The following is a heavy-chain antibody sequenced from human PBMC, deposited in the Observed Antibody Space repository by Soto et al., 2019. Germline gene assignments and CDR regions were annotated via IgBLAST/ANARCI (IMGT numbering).Heavy chain of an antibody. D-gene: IGHD2-15*01. Sequence: QVHVVQSGAEVKRPGSSVKVSCKASGGTFSLHSIGRVRQAAGQGLEWMGRTISIFGSSISAQKFQHRVSMTADSSTGTAYMELKNLTSEDTGVYFCVAYCSGGTCSGPPYGLDVWGRGTTVIVSS. V-gene: IGHV1-69*18. CDR3: VAYCSGGTCSGPPYGLDV. J-gene: IGHJ6*02. CDR1: GGTFSLHS. CDR2: TISIFGSS.